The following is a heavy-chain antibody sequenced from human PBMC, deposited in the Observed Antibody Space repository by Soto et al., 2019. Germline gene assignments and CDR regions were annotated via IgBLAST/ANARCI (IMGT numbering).Heavy chain of an antibody. CDR1: GGTFSSYR. V-gene: IGHV1-69*13. Sequence: GASVKVSCKASGGTFSSYRINWVRQARGQGLEWLGGIVPIYRTADYAQKFQGRVTITADESTHTVYMELSSLKSQDTALYYCARDSGAKLSSSWGQGTLVTVSS. J-gene: IGHJ4*02. CDR2: IVPIYRTA. D-gene: IGHD6-13*01. CDR3: ARDSGAKLSSS.